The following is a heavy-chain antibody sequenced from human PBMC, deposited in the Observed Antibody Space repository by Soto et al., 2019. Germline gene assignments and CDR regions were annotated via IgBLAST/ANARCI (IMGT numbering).Heavy chain of an antibody. CDR2: INRSGST. CDR1: GGSFSGYY. V-gene: IGHV4-34*01. CDR3: ARVQGYYYYYYMDV. J-gene: IGHJ6*03. Sequence: PSETLSLTCAVYGGSFSGYYWSLIRQPPGKGLEWIGEINRSGSTNYNPSLKSRVTISVDTSKNQFSLKLSSVTAADTAVYYCARVQGYYYYYYMDVWGKGTTVTVSS.